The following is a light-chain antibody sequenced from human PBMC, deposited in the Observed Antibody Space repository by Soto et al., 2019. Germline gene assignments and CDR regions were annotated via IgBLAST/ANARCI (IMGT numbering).Light chain of an antibody. CDR1: SSDVGGYNY. V-gene: IGLV2-14*01. CDR2: DVS. Sequence: QSALTQPASVSGSPGQSITISCTGSSSDVGGYNYVSWYQQHPGKAPKLMIYDVSNRPSGVSNRFSGSKSGNTASLTISGIHTEDEADYYCSSYTSSSTLVFGTGTKLTVL. J-gene: IGLJ1*01. CDR3: SSYTSSSTLV.